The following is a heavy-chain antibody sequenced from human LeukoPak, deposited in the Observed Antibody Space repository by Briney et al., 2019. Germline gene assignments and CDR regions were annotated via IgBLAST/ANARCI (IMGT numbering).Heavy chain of an antibody. D-gene: IGHD3-10*01. CDR2: IRYGGSNK. V-gene: IGHV3-30*02. J-gene: IGHJ3*02. CDR3: AREYYGSGSYHSWVAFDI. Sequence: PGGSLRLSCAASGFTFSSYGMHWVRQAPGKGLEGVALIRYGGSNKYYADSVKGRFTISRDNSKNTLYLQMNSLRAEDTAAYYCAREYYGSGSYHSWVAFDIWGQGTMVTVSS. CDR1: GFTFSSYG.